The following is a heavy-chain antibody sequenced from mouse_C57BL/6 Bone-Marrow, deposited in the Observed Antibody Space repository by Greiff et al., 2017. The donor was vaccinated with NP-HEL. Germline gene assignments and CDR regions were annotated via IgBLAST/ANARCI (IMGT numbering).Heavy chain of an antibody. CDR1: GYTFTSYW. J-gene: IGHJ2*01. CDR2: IDPSDSET. CDR3: EREFCYYGSSDVDD. V-gene: IGHV1-52*01. Sequence: QVQLQQPGAELVRPGSSVKLSCKASGYTFTSYWMHWVKQRPIQGLEWIGNIDPSDSETHYNQKFKDKATLTVDKSSSTAYMQLSSLTSEDSEVYYCEREFCYYGSSDVDDGGQGTTRTGSS. D-gene: IGHD1-1*01.